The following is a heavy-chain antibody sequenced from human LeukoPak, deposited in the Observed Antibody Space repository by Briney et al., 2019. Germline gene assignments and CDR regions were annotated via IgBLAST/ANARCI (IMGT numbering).Heavy chain of an antibody. CDR1: GFTLSSYW. V-gene: IGHV3-7*01. CDR3: ARGYSGYDCIDY. Sequence: GGSLRLSCAASGFTLSSYWMSWVRQAPGKGLEWVARIKQDGSEKHYVDSVKGRFTISRDNAKNSLYLQMNSLRAEDTAVYYCARGYSGYDCIDYWGQGTLVTVSS. CDR2: IKQDGSEK. J-gene: IGHJ4*02. D-gene: IGHD5-12*01.